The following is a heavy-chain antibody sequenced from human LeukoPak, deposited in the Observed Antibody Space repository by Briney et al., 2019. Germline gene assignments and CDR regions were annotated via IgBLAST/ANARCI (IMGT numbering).Heavy chain of an antibody. CDR2: FYYSGST. Sequence: KASETLSLTCTVSGGSITTYYWSWIRQPPGKGLEWIGYFYYSGSTNYNPSLKSRLTISVDTSKNQFSLKLSSVTAADTAVYYCAHHLGAIDYWGQGTLVTVSS. CDR1: GGSITTYY. V-gene: IGHV4-59*12. J-gene: IGHJ4*02. D-gene: IGHD3-10*01. CDR3: AHHLGAIDY.